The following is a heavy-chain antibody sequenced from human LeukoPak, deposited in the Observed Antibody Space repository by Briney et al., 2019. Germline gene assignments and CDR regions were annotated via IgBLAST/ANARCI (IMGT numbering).Heavy chain of an antibody. CDR2: IIPIFGTA. CDR3: AIGYCTNGVCYKVPAFDI. CDR1: GGTFSSYA. V-gene: IGHV1-69*06. J-gene: IGHJ3*02. D-gene: IGHD2-8*01. Sequence: ASVKVSCKASGGTFSSYAISWVRQAPGQGLEWMGGIIPIFGTANYAQKFQGRVTITADKSTSTAYMELSSLRSEDTAVYYCAIGYCTNGVCYKVPAFDIWGQGTMVTVSS.